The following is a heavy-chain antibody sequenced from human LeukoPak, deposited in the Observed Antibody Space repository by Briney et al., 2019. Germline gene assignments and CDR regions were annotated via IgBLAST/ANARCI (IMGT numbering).Heavy chain of an antibody. V-gene: IGHV4-34*01. CDR2: INHSGST. CDR1: GGSFNGYY. CDR3: VREPLN. Sequence: PSETLSLICAVYGGSFNGYYWSWIRQPPGKGLEWIGEINHSGSTNYNPSLKSRVTISVDTSKNQFSLKMSSVTAADTAVYYCVREPLNWGQGTLVTVSS. J-gene: IGHJ4*02.